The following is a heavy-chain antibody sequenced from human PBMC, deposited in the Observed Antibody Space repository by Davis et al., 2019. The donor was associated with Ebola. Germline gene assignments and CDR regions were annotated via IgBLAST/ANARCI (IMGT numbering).Heavy chain of an antibody. J-gene: IGHJ6*02. CDR1: GFPFTTYG. V-gene: IGHV3-21*06. CDR2: ISRDTSYI. Sequence: PGGSLRLSCAASGFPFTTYGMNWVRQAPGRGLEWVSSISRDTSYIYYADSVKGRFTVSRDNPKNSLFLHMSSLRAEDTAVYYCARYRDYYDRSAYHSSSGMDVWGQGTTVTVSS. CDR3: ARYRDYYDRSAYHSSSGMDV. D-gene: IGHD3-22*01.